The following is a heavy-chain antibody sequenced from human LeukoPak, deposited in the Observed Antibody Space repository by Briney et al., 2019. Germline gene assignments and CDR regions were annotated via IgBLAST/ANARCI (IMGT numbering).Heavy chain of an antibody. CDR3: AREHSGSYD. CDR2: ISSSSSTI. CDR1: GFTFSNYN. Sequence: GGSLRLSCAASGFTFSNYNMNWVRQAPGKGLEWVSYISSSSSTIYYADSVKGRFTISRDNAKNSLYLQMNSLRAEDTAVYYCAREHSGSYDWGQGTLVTVSS. J-gene: IGHJ4*02. D-gene: IGHD1-26*01. V-gene: IGHV3-48*04.